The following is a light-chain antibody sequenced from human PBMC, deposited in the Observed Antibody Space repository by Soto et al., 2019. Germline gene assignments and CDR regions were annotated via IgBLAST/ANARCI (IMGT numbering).Light chain of an antibody. CDR3: QGWDSSSDHYV. CDR2: YDS. Sequence: SYELTQPPSVSVAPGKTARITCGGNNIGSKSVHWYQQKPGQAPVLGIYYDSDRHSRIPERFSGSNAVDTATLTISRVEAGDEVDYYWQGWDSSSDHYVFGTGTKLTVL. CDR1: NIGSKS. V-gene: IGLV3-21*04. J-gene: IGLJ1*01.